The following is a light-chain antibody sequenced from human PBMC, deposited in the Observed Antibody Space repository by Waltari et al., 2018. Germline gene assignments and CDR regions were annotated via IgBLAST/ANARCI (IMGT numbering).Light chain of an antibody. Sequence: VLTQSPGTLSLSPGERATLPCRASQSLTKRYLAWYQQKPGQAPRLLIYGASSRAAGSPDRFSGSGSGTDFTRTISRLEPEDSALYYCQQYGSSIMYTFGQGTKLEIK. CDR3: QQYGSSIMYT. CDR1: QSLTKRY. V-gene: IGKV3-20*01. J-gene: IGKJ2*01. CDR2: GAS.